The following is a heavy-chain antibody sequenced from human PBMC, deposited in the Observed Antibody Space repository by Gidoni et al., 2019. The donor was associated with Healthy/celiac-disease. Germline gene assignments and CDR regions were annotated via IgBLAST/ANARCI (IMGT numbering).Heavy chain of an antibody. V-gene: IGHV3-23*01. D-gene: IGHD2-8*01. Sequence: EVQLLESGGGVVHAGGSMRPSCEASGFTFSGYAMSWVRLAPGKVLGWVSSSSGSVGSTYDEDSGKCRFTIYRDNSKNTLYLQMNSLRAEDMAVYYCAKDFEMYAIVVWYFDLWGRGTLVTFSS. CDR3: AKDFEMYAIVVWYFDL. CDR2: SSGSVGST. CDR1: GFTFSGYA. J-gene: IGHJ2*01.